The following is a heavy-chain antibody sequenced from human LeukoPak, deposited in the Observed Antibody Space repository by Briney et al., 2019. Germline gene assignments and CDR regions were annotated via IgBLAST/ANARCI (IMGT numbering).Heavy chain of an antibody. CDR2: IIPIFGTA. CDR1: GGTFSSYA. CDR3: ARVLWSSGWSANDAFDI. D-gene: IGHD6-19*01. J-gene: IGHJ3*02. Sequence: SVKVSCKASGGTFSSYAISWVRQAPGQGLEWMGGIIPIFGTANYAQKFQGRVTITADKSTSTAYMELSSLRSEDTAVYYCARVLWSSGWSANDAFDIWGQGTMVTVSS. V-gene: IGHV1-69*06.